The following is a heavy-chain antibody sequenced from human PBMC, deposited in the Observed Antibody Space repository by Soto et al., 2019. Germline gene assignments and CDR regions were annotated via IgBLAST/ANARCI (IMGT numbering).Heavy chain of an antibody. CDR1: GFTFSSYG. V-gene: IGHV3-30*03. CDR2: ISYDGSNK. D-gene: IGHD6-6*01. Sequence: PGGSLRLSCAASGFTFSSYGMHWVRQAPGKGLEWVAVISYDGSNKYYADSVKGRFTISRDNSKNTLYLQMNSLRAEDTAVYYCAIPSSQPYFDYWGQGTLVTVSS. CDR3: AIPSSQPYFDY. J-gene: IGHJ4*02.